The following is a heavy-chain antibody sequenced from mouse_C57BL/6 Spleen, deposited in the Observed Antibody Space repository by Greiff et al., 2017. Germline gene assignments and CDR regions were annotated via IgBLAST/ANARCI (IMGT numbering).Heavy chain of an antibody. CDR2: IDPSDSYT. CDR1: GYTFTSYW. CDR3: ARGSNSLDY. J-gene: IGHJ2*01. D-gene: IGHD2-5*01. V-gene: IGHV1-50*01. Sequence: VQLQQSGAELVKPGASVKLSCKASGYTFTSYWMQWVKQRPGQGLEWIGEIDPSDSYTNYNQKFKGKATLTVDTSSSTAYMQLSSLTSEDSAVYYCARGSNSLDYWGQGTTLTVSS.